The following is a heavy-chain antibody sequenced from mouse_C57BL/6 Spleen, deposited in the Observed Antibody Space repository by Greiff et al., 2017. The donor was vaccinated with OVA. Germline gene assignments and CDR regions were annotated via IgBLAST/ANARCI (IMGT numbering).Heavy chain of an antibody. CDR2: IDPETGGT. D-gene: IGHD2-5*01. J-gene: IGHJ4*01. CDR3: TRRAYYSKGDAMDY. V-gene: IGHV1-15*01. CDR1: GYTFTDYE. Sequence: QVQLQQSGAELVRPGASVTLSCKASGYTFTDYEMHWVKQTPVHGLEWIGAIDPETGGTAYNQKFKGKAILTADKSSSTAYMELRSLTSEDSAVYYCTRRAYYSKGDAMDYWGQGTSVTVAS.